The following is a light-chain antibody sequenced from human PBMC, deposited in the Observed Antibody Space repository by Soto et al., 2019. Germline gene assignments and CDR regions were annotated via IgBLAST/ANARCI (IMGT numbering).Light chain of an antibody. J-gene: IGLJ3*02. CDR1: SSDVGAYNY. Sequence: QSVLTQPPSASGSPGQSVTISCTGTSSDVGAYNYVSWYQQHPGKAPKLIIYEVTKRPSGVPDRFSGSKSGNTASLTVSGLLAEDEADYYCSSHAGIINVVFGGGTQLTVL. CDR3: SSHAGIINVV. V-gene: IGLV2-8*01. CDR2: EVT.